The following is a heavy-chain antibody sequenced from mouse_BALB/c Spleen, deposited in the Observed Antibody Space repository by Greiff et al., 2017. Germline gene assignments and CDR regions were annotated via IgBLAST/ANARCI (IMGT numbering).Heavy chain of an antibody. CDR1: GFTFSSYT. CDR3: TRARGDGCYDALGY. Sequence: EVNVVESGGGLVKPGGSLKLSCAASGFTFSSYTMSWVRQTPEKRLEWVATISSGGSYTYYPDSVKGRFTISRDNAKNTLYLQMSSLKSEDTAMYYCTRARGDGCYDALGYWGQGTSVTVSS. D-gene: IGHD2-3*01. CDR2: ISSGGSYT. V-gene: IGHV5-6-4*01. J-gene: IGHJ4*01.